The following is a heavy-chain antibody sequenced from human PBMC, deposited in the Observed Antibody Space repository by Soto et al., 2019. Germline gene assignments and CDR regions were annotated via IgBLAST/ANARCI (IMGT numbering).Heavy chain of an antibody. V-gene: IGHV3-30-3*01. CDR2: ISYDGSNK. CDR3: ARQGMFTRPQYGNDV. D-gene: IGHD3-16*01. CDR1: GFTFSSYA. Sequence: LRLSCAASGFTFSSYAMHWVRQAPGKGLEWVAVISYDGSNKYYADSVKGRFTISRDNSKNTLYLQMNSLRAEDTAMYYCARQGMFTRPQYGNDVRGKGTTVTVSS. J-gene: IGHJ6*04.